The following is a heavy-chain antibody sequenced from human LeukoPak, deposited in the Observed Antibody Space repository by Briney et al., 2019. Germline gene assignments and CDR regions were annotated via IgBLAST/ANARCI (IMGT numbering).Heavy chain of an antibody. Sequence: ASVKVSCKASGYTFTSYGISWVRQAPGQGLEWMGWISAYNGNTNYAQKLQGRVTMTTDTSTSTAYMELRSLRSDDTAVYYCARVIYEEFYYYYMDVWGKGATVTISS. V-gene: IGHV1-18*01. CDR2: ISAYNGNT. D-gene: IGHD2/OR15-2a*01. J-gene: IGHJ6*03. CDR1: GYTFTSYG. CDR3: ARVIYEEFYYYYMDV.